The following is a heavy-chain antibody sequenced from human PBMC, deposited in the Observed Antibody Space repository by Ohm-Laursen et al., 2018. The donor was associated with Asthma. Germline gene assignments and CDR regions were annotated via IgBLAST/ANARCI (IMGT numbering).Heavy chain of an antibody. CDR3: VRDTRFAFHF. CDR2: IKQDASEK. J-gene: IGHJ3*01. V-gene: IGHV3-7*01. CDR1: GFTFSSYW. Sequence: SLRLSCAASGFTFSSYWMSWVCQAPGKGLEWVANIKQDASEKYYLDSVRGRFTTSRDNAENSVFLQMNSLRAEDTAIYYCVRDTRFAFHFWGQGTMVTVSS.